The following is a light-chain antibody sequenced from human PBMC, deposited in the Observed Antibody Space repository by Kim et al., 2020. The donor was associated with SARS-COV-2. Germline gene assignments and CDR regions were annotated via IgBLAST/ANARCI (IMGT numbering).Light chain of an antibody. CDR3: QAWDSSTAHVV. V-gene: IGLV3-1*01. CDR2: QDS. Sequence: PVQTASITCSGDKFGDIYACWYQQKQGQSPVLVIYQDSKRPSGFPERFSGSNSGNTATLTISGTQAMDEADYYCQAWDSSTAHVVFGGGTQLTVL. CDR1: KFGDIY. J-gene: IGLJ2*01.